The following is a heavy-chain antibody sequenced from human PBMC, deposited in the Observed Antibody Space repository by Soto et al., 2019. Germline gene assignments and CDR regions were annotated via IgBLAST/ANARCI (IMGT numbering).Heavy chain of an antibody. CDR1: GFTSTSSA. J-gene: IGHJ4*02. CDR2: IVVGSGNT. CDR3: ARRKERSGPNYFDS. V-gene: IGHV1-58*01. Sequence: VKVSCKASGFTSTSSAVQWVRQARGQRLEWIGWIVVGSGNTNYAQKFQERVTITRDMSTSTAYMELSSLRSDDTAVYFCARRKERSGPNYFDSWGQGSLVTVSS.